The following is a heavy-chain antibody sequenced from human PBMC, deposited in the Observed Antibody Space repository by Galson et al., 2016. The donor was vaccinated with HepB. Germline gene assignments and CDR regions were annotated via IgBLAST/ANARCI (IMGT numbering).Heavy chain of an antibody. CDR3: AKGGGSTWYISPHFVDP. D-gene: IGHD6-13*01. CDR1: GLTFSNYA. J-gene: IGHJ5*02. V-gene: IGHV3-23*01. CDR2: ISGDTTTT. Sequence: SLRLSCAASGLTFSNYAMTWVRQAPGKGLEWVSSISGDTTTTYYADSVKGRFPISRDNSKNTFYLQMNSLRAEDTASYYCAKGGGSTWYISPHFVDPWGQGTLVTGSS.